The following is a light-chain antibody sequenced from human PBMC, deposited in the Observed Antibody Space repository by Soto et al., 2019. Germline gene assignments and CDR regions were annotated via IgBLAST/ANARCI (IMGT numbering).Light chain of an antibody. CDR1: KSVDTF. Sequence: EIFLTQSRATLSLSPGERATLSCRASKSVDTFLPWDQQKPGRTPRLLIYVTSNRATGIPPRFSGSGSGTDFTLTISRLEPEDFAVYYCQVRTEWPPFMYSFGQGTKLEVK. CDR2: VTS. J-gene: IGKJ2*01. CDR3: QVRTEWPPFMYS. V-gene: IGKV3-11*01.